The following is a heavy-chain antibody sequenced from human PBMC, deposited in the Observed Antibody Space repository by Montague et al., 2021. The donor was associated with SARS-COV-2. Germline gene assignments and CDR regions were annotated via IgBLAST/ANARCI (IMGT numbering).Heavy chain of an antibody. CDR1: GGSMMSPSFH. V-gene: IGHV4-39*01. D-gene: IGHD3/OR15-3a*01. CDR3: ARRLTAWTGYAKGVYFDY. CDR2: IYYGGTT. J-gene: IGHJ4*02. Sequence: SETQSLTCTVSGGSMMSPSFHWDWIRPAPGKGLEWIGSIYYGGTTYFNPSLRSRVTLSVDTPRSQVSLELSSVTAADTAVYYCARRLTAWTGYAKGVYFDYWGQGLLVTVSS.